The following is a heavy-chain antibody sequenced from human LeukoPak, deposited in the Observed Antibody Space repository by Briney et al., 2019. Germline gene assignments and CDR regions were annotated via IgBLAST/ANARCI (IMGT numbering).Heavy chain of an antibody. Sequence: ASVKVSCKASGYSFTYYPLNWVRQAPGQGLEWMGWISTSTGNPTYAQGFTGRFVFSLDTSVSTAYLQISNLKTDDTAVYYCARGSGGLIEDFWGQGTLVTVSS. D-gene: IGHD2-15*01. CDR3: ARGSGGLIEDF. V-gene: IGHV7-4-1*02. J-gene: IGHJ4*02. CDR1: GYSFTYYP. CDR2: ISTSTGNP.